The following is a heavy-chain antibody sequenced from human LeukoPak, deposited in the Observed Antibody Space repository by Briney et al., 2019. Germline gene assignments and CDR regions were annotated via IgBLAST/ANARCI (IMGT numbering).Heavy chain of an antibody. J-gene: IGHJ4*02. V-gene: IGHV1-2*02. CDR2: INPNSGGT. D-gene: IGHD2-2*02. CDR1: GYTLTELS. CDR3: ARGPPIVVVPAAIPDY. Sequence: ASVKVPCKVSGYTLTELSMHWVRQAPGQGLEWMGWINPNSGGTNYAQKFQGRVTMTRDTSISTAYMELSRLRSDDTAVYYCARGPPIVVVPAAIPDYWGQGTLVTVSS.